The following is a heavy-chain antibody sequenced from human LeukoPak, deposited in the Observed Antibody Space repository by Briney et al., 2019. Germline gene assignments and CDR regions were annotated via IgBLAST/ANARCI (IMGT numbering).Heavy chain of an antibody. CDR3: ARSRRRRGSYSAGDAFDI. Sequence: ASVKVSCKASGYTFTSYGISWVRQAPGQGLEWMGWISAFNGNTNYAQKLQGRVTMTTDTSTSTAYMELRSLRSDDTAVYYCARSRRRRGSYSAGDAFDIWGQGTMVTVSS. J-gene: IGHJ3*02. D-gene: IGHD1-26*01. CDR2: ISAFNGNT. V-gene: IGHV1-18*01. CDR1: GYTFTSYG.